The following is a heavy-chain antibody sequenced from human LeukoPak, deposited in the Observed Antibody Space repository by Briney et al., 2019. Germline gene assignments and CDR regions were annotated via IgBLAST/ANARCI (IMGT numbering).Heavy chain of an antibody. J-gene: IGHJ4*02. CDR3: ARDRRDGYNSFYYFDY. D-gene: IGHD5-24*01. V-gene: IGHV4-59*12. CDR1: GGSISSYY. Sequence: SETLSLTCTVSGGSISSYYWSWIRQPPGKGLEWIGYIYYSGSTNYNPSLKSRVTISLDTSKNQFSLKLNSVTAADTAVYYCARDRRDGYNSFYYFDYWGQGTLVTVSS. CDR2: IYYSGST.